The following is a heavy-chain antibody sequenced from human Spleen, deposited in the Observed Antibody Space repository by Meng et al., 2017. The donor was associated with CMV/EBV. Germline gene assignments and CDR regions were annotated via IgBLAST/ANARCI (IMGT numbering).Heavy chain of an antibody. D-gene: IGHD3-22*01. CDR1: GFTFRSYW. Sequence: GESLKISCAASGFTFRSYWMTWVRQAPGKGPEFVANINLDGSTRNYLGSVKGRFTISRDNAKNSLYLQMNSLRAEDTALYYCARVRYDSSYYFDYWGQGTL. J-gene: IGHJ4*02. V-gene: IGHV3-7*03. CDR2: INLDGSTR. CDR3: ARVRYDSSYYFDY.